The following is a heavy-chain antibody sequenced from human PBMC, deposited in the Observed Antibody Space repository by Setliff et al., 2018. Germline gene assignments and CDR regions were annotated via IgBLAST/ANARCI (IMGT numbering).Heavy chain of an antibody. D-gene: IGHD2-15*01. V-gene: IGHV4-39*01. J-gene: IGHJ4*01. Sequence: NPSETLSLTCTVSDDSFTSSRYYWGWIRQAPGSRLEWIGSISYSGTPYYNASVESRVTISIDTSRNQFSLELRSVTVADTATYYCVRPGGTTVVARHFDYWGSGILVTVSS. CDR2: ISYSGTP. CDR3: VRPGGTTVVARHFDY. CDR1: DDSFTSSRYY.